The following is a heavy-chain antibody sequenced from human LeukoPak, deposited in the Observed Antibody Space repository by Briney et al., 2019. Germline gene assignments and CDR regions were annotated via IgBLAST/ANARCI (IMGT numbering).Heavy chain of an antibody. CDR3: AKPTVNYYDSSGYIDLGYFDY. J-gene: IGHJ4*02. CDR2: ISGSGGST. Sequence: PGGSLRLSCAASGFTFSSYAMSWVRQAPGKGLEWVSAISGSGGSTYYADSVKGRFTISRDNSKNTLYLQMNSLRAEDTAVYYCAKPTVNYYDSSGYIDLGYFDYWGRGTLVTVSS. V-gene: IGHV3-23*01. CDR1: GFTFSSYA. D-gene: IGHD3-22*01.